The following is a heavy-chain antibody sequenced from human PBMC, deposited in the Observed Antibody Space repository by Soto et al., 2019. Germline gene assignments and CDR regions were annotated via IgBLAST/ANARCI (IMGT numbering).Heavy chain of an antibody. CDR2: INAGNGNT. CDR3: ARAVAVPADFDY. V-gene: IGHV1-3*05. D-gene: IGHD6-19*01. CDR1: GYTFTGYA. J-gene: IGHJ4*02. Sequence: QVQLVQSGAEEKKPGASVKVSCKASGYTFTGYAMHWVRQDPGQRLEWMGWINAGNGNTKYSQKFQGRVTITRDTSACTAYMELSSLRSEDTAVFYCARAVAVPADFDYWGQGTLVTGSS.